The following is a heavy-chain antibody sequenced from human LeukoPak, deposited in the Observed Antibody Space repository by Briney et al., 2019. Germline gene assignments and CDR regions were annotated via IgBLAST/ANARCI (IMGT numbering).Heavy chain of an antibody. J-gene: IGHJ5*02. Sequence: PSETLSLTCTVSGGSISSYYWSRIRQPPGKGLEWIGYIYYSGSTNYNPSLKSRVTISVDTSKNQFSLKLSSVTAADTAVYYCARDRGGQHSSSWYNWFDPWGQGTLVTVSS. V-gene: IGHV4-59*01. CDR1: GGSISSYY. D-gene: IGHD6-13*01. CDR3: ARDRGGQHSSSWYNWFDP. CDR2: IYYSGST.